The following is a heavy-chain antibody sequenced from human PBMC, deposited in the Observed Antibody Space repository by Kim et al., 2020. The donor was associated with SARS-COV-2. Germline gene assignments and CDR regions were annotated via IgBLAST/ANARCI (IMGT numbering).Heavy chain of an antibody. CDR3: ARGPVGATRDYYYGMDV. CDR1: GYSFTSYW. Sequence: GESLKISCKGSGYSFTSYWIGWVRQMPGKGLEWMGIIYPGDSDTRYSPSFQGQVTISADKSISTAYLQWSSLKASDTAMYYCARGPVGATRDYYYGMDVWGQGTTVTVSS. CDR2: IYPGDSDT. D-gene: IGHD1-26*01. V-gene: IGHV5-51*01. J-gene: IGHJ6*02.